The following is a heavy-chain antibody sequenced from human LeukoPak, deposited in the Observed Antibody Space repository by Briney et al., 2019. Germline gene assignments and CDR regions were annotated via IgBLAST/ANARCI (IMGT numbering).Heavy chain of an antibody. D-gene: IGHD6-13*01. CDR1: GFTFSSYG. CDR3: ARKMLSSSWLDYYYYYGMDA. V-gene: IGHV3-33*01. Sequence: PGGSLRLSCAASGFTFSSYGMHWVRQAPGKGLEWVAVIWYDGSNKYYADSVKGRFTISRDNSKNTLYLQMNSLRAEDTAVYYCARKMLSSSWLDYYYYYGMDAWGQGTTVTVSS. CDR2: IWYDGSNK. J-gene: IGHJ6*02.